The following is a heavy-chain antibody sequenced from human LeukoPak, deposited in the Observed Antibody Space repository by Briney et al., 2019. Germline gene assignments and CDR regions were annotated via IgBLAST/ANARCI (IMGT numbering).Heavy chain of an antibody. CDR2: IWYDGSNK. CDR3: ARDPHPGFGEAGGPFDY. Sequence: PGRSLRLSCAASGFTFSSYGMHWARQAPGKGLEWVAVIWYDGSNKYCADSVKGRFTISRDNSKNTLYLQMNSLRAEDTAVYYCARDPHPGFGEAGGPFDYWGQGTLVTVSS. J-gene: IGHJ4*02. V-gene: IGHV3-33*01. D-gene: IGHD3-10*01. CDR1: GFTFSSYG.